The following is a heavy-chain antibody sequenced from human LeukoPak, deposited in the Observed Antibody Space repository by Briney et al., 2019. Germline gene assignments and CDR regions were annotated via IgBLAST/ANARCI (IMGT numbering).Heavy chain of an antibody. CDR3: ARGGGTYSSDY. V-gene: IGHV3-23*01. D-gene: IGHD1-26*01. CDR1: GFNFSSYA. Sequence: GGSLRLSCAASGFNFSSYAMSWVRHAPGEGLEWVSAISDSGGTTYYADSVKGRFTISRDNAKNSLYLQMNSLRDADTAVYYCARGGGTYSSDYWGQGTLVTVSS. CDR2: ISDSGGTT. J-gene: IGHJ4*02.